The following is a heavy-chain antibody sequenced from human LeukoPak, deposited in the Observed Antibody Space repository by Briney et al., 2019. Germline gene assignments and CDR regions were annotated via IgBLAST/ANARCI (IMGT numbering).Heavy chain of an antibody. CDR1: GFTFSNYW. J-gene: IGHJ4*02. CDR3: AKGNDYYGSGKGYFDY. V-gene: IGHV3-74*01. Sequence: GGSLRLSCAASGFTFSNYWMNWVRQVPGKGLMWVSRMSGDGSSTNYADSVKGRFTISRDNSKNTLYLQMNSLRAEDTAVYYCAKGNDYYGSGKGYFDYWGQGTLVTVSS. D-gene: IGHD3-10*01. CDR2: MSGDGSST.